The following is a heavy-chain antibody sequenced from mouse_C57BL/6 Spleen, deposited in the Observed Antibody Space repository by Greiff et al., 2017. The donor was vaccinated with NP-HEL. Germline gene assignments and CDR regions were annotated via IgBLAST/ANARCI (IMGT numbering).Heavy chain of an antibody. CDR1: GFTFSSYG. J-gene: IGHJ4*01. V-gene: IGHV5-6*01. D-gene: IGHD1-1*01. Sequence: EVMLVESGGDLVKPGGSLKLSCAASGFTFSSYGMSWVRQTPDKRLEWVATISSGGSYTYYPDSVKGRFTISRDNAKNTLYLQMSSLKSEDTAMYYCASLLRAMDYWGQGTSVTVSS. CDR3: ASLLRAMDY. CDR2: ISSGGSYT.